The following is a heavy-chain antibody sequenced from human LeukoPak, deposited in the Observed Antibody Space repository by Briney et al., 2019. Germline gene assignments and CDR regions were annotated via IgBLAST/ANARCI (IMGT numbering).Heavy chain of an antibody. CDR3: ARITYDFWSGFYSYYYYYMDV. Sequence: GGSLRLSCAASGFTFSSYWMSWVRQAPGKGLEWVANIKQDGSEKYYVDSVKGRFTISRDNAKNSLYLQMNSLRAEDTAVYYCARITYDFWSGFYSYYYYYMDVWGKGTTVTVSS. J-gene: IGHJ6*03. V-gene: IGHV3-7*01. D-gene: IGHD3-3*01. CDR1: GFTFSSYW. CDR2: IKQDGSEK.